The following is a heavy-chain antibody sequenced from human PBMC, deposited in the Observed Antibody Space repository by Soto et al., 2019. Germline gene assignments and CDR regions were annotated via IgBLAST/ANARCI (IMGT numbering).Heavy chain of an antibody. D-gene: IGHD2-15*01. Sequence: QVQLVQSGAEVKKPGSSVKVSCKASGGTFSSYAISWVRQAPGQGLEWMGGIIPIFGTANYAQKFQGRVTITSDESTSTAYMELSSLRSEDTAVYYCARDCVGYCSGGSCYSEVVEDSWGQGTLVTVSS. CDR1: GGTFSSYA. J-gene: IGHJ4*02. CDR3: ARDCVGYCSGGSCYSEVVEDS. V-gene: IGHV1-69*05. CDR2: IIPIFGTA.